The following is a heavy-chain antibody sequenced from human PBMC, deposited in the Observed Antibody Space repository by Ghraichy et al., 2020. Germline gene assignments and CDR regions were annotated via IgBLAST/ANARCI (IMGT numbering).Heavy chain of an antibody. D-gene: IGHD1-14*01. V-gene: IGHV4-39*01. CDR3: SRVYDLDAFDI. CDR2: IYYSGST. CDR1: GGSISSRSHY. Sequence: SETLSLTCTVSGGSISSRSHYWAWIRQPPGKTLEWIGSIYYSGSTFYNPSLKNRVKISVDTSENQFSLNLTSVTATDTAIYYCSRVYDLDAFDIWGHGKMVPVSS. J-gene: IGHJ3*02.